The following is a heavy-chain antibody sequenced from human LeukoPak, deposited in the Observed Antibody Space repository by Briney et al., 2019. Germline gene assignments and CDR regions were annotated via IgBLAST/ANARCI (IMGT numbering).Heavy chain of an antibody. J-gene: IGHJ4*02. D-gene: IGHD4-23*01. Sequence: GGSLRLSCAASGFTFSDYSMNWVRQAPGKGLEWVSYISSSSSTIYYADSVKGRFTISRDNSKNTLYMQMNSLRAEDTAVYYCAKLVTHFDYWGQGTLVTVSS. V-gene: IGHV3-48*01. CDR3: AKLVTHFDY. CDR2: ISSSSSTI. CDR1: GFTFSDYS.